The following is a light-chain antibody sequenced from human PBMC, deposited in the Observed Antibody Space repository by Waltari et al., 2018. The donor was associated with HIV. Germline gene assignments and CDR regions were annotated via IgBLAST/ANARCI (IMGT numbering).Light chain of an antibody. CDR2: DNN. J-gene: IGLJ2*01. CDR3: QSYDSSLSGVI. Sequence: QSVLTQPPSVSAAPGQRVTISCTGSSSNIGAGYDVHWYQHLPGTAPKLLSYDNNNRPSGVPDRVAGSKSGTSASLAITGLQAEDEADYYCQSYDSSLSGVIFGGGTKLTVL. CDR1: SSNIGAGYD. V-gene: IGLV1-40*01.